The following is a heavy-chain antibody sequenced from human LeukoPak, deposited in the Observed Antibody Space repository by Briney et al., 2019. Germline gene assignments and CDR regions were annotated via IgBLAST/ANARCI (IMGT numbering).Heavy chain of an antibody. CDR3: ARGDSSWEVDY. CDR1: GFTFSSYE. J-gene: IGHJ4*02. V-gene: IGHV3-48*03. D-gene: IGHD6-13*01. Sequence: PGGSLRLSCAASGFTFSSYEMNRVRQAPGKGLEWVSYISSSGSTIYYADSVKGRFTISRDNAKNSLYLQMNSLRAEDTAVYYCARGDSSWEVDYWGQGTLVTVSS. CDR2: ISSSGSTI.